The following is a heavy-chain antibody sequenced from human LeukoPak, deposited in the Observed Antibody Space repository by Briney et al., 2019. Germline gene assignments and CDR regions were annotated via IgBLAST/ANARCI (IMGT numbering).Heavy chain of an antibody. V-gene: IGHV4-4*07. Sequence: SETLSLTCTVSGGSISSYYWSWIRQPAGKGLEWIGRIYSCRSINYNPSLNSRVTMSVDTSKNQFSLKLGAVTAADTAVYYCARRDWNYWYFDLWGRGGLVTVSA. D-gene: IGHD1-1*01. CDR3: ARRDWNYWYFDL. CDR2: IYSCRSI. J-gene: IGHJ2*01. CDR1: GGSISSYY.